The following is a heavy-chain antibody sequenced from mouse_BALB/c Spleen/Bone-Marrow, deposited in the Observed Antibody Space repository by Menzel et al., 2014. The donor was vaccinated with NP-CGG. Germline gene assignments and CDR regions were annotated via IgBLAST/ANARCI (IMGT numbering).Heavy chain of an antibody. CDR1: GFTFTDYY. CDR2: IRNKANGYTT. V-gene: IGHV7-3*02. D-gene: IGHD4-1*02. CDR3: ARTTGTPYLDY. Sequence: EVHLVESGGGLVQPGGSLILSCTTSGFTFTDYYMSWVRQPPGKALEWLGFIRNKANGYTTEYSASVKGRFTISRDSSQSILYLQMNTLRAEDSATYYCARTTGTPYLDYWGQGTTLTVSS. J-gene: IGHJ2*01.